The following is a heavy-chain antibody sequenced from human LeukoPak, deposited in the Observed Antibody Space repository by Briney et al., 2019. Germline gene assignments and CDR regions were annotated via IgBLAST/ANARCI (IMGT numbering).Heavy chain of an antibody. Sequence: SETLSLTCTVSGGSISSSYYWGWIRQPPGKGLEWIGSIYYSGSTYYNPSLKSRVTISVDTSKSQFSLKLSSVTAADTAVYYCASKRIVATIYDYWGQGTLVTVSS. CDR1: GGSISSSYY. D-gene: IGHD5-12*01. CDR3: ASKRIVATIYDY. CDR2: IYYSGST. V-gene: IGHV4-39*01. J-gene: IGHJ4*02.